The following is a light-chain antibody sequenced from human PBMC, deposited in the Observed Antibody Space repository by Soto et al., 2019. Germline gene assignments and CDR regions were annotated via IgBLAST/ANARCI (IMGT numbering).Light chain of an antibody. V-gene: IGKV1-9*01. Sequence: IQWTQSPSLLSASLGDRVTITCRASHDISTYLAWYQQKPGKAPKLMIYEASTLQSGVPSRFSGSGSGTEFTLTISGLLPEDFATYHCQQLNTLPFTFGQGTRLEIK. CDR1: HDISTY. CDR3: QQLNTLPFT. J-gene: IGKJ5*01. CDR2: EAS.